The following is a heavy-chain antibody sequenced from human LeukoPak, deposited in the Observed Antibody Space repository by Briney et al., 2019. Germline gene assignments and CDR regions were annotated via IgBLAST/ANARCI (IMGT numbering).Heavy chain of an antibody. CDR1: GGSISSYY. Sequence: SETLSLTCTVSGGSISSYYWSWIRQPPGKGLEWIGYIYYSGSTNYNPSLKSRVTISVDTSKNQFSLKLSSVTAADTAVYYCARDQRLNWFDSWGQGTLVPVSS. J-gene: IGHJ5*01. CDR3: ARDQRLNWFDS. CDR2: IYYSGST. V-gene: IGHV4-59*01. D-gene: IGHD6-19*01.